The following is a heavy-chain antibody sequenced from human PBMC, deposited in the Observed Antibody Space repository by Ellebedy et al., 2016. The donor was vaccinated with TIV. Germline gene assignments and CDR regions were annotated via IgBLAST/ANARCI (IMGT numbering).Heavy chain of an antibody. Sequence: MPSETLSLTCAVYGGSFSGYYWSWIRQPPGKGLEWIGEINHSGSTTYSPSLKGRVTISVDTSKSQFSLRLTSATAADTAVYYCARGEGGVLLWFGEITFHSWGQGTLVTVSS. V-gene: IGHV4-34*01. D-gene: IGHD3-10*01. CDR2: INHSGST. CDR1: GGSFSGYY. J-gene: IGHJ5*02. CDR3: ARGEGGVLLWFGEITFHS.